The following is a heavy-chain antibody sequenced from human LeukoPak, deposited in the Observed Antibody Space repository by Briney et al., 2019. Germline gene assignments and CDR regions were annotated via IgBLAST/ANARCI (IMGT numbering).Heavy chain of an antibody. CDR2: ISYDGSNK. CDR1: GFTFSSYG. CDR3: AKAPSPYYDFWSGYYRY. Sequence: AGGSLRLSCAASGFTFSSYGMHWVRQAPGKGLEWVAVISYDGSNKYYADSVKGRFTISRDNSKNTLYLQMNSLRAEDTAVYYCAKAPSPYYDFWSGYYRYWGQGTLVTVSS. D-gene: IGHD3-3*01. V-gene: IGHV3-30*18. J-gene: IGHJ4*02.